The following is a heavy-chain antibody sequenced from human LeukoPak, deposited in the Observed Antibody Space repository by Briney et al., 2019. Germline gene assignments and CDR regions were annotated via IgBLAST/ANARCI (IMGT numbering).Heavy chain of an antibody. Sequence: GGSLRLSCAASGFTFSSYSMNWVRQSPGKGLEWVSYISSSSSTIYYADSAKGRFTISRDDAKNSLYLQMNSLRVEDTAIYYCARGACGRDCYSDYWGQGTLVTVSS. J-gene: IGHJ4*02. CDR3: ARGACGRDCYSDY. D-gene: IGHD2-21*02. CDR2: ISSSSSTI. V-gene: IGHV3-48*04. CDR1: GFTFSSYS.